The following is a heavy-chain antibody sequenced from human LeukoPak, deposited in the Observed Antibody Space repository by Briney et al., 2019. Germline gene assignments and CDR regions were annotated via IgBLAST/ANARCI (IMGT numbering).Heavy chain of an antibody. J-gene: IGHJ5*02. D-gene: IGHD4-17*01. Sequence: SETLSLTCAVYGGSFSGYYWSWIRQPPGKGLEWIGEINHSGSTNYNPSLKSRVTISVDTSKNQFSLKLSPVTAADTAVYYCARALLRPWFDPWGQGTLVTVSS. CDR3: ARALLRPWFDP. V-gene: IGHV4-34*01. CDR2: INHSGST. CDR1: GGSFSGYY.